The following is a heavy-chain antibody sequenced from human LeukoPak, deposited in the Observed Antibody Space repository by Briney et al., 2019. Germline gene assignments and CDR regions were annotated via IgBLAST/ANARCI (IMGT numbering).Heavy chain of an antibody. V-gene: IGHV1-18*01. CDR2: ISAYNGNT. Sequence: GASVKVSCKASGYTFTSYGLSWVRQAPGQGLEWMGWISAYNGNTNYAQKLQGRVTLTTDTSTSTAYMELRSLRSDDTAVCYCARAAYSGRSPYYFDYWGQGTLVTVSS. CDR3: ARAAYSGRSPYYFDY. CDR1: GYTFTSYG. J-gene: IGHJ4*02. D-gene: IGHD1-26*01.